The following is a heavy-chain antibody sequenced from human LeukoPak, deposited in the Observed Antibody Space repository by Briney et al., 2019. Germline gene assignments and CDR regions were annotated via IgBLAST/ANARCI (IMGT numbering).Heavy chain of an antibody. CDR2: MYYSGST. CDR1: GGSIISSSDY. V-gene: IGHV4-39*01. D-gene: IGHD2-8*01. J-gene: IGHJ1*01. CDR3: ARQTNGLIEYFQP. Sequence: SETLSLTCTVSGGSIISSSDYWGWIRQPPGKGLEWIGSMYYSGSTYCNPSLKSRVTMSVDTSKNQFSLKLTSVTAADTAVYYCARQTNGLIEYFQPWGQGTLVTVSS.